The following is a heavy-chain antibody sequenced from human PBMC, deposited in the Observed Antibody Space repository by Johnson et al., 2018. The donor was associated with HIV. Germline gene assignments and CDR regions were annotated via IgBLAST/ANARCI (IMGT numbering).Heavy chain of an antibody. CDR3: ATCSDQVLLGGDVFDI. D-gene: IGHD3-16*01. CDR1: GFTFSSYG. CDR2: ISHDGSEK. V-gene: IGHV3-30*03. J-gene: IGHJ3*02. Sequence: QVQLVESGGGVVQPGRSLRLSCAASGFTFSSYGMHWVRQAPGKGLEWVAVISHDGSEKYFADSVKGRFTISRDNAKNSLYLQMNSLGGEDTAVYYCATCSDQVLLGGDVFDIWGQGTMVTVSS.